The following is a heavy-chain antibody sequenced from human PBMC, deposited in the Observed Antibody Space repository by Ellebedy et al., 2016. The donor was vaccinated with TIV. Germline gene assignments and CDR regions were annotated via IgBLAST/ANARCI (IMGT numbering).Heavy chain of an antibody. J-gene: IGHJ5*02. V-gene: IGHV4-4*07. CDR3: ARGRVRTAAGKGDWFNP. Sequence: SETLSLXXTVSGGSISSYYWNWIRQPAGKGLEWIGRIYTSGSTNYNPSLKSRVTMSVDTSKNQFSLKLSSVTAADTAVYYCARGRVRTAAGKGDWFNPWGQGTLVTVSS. D-gene: IGHD6-13*01. CDR2: IYTSGST. CDR1: GGSISSYY.